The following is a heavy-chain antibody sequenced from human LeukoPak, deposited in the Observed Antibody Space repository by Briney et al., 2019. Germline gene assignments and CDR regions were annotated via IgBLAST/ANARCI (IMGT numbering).Heavy chain of an antibody. CDR3: AKGSKGTYDY. V-gene: IGHV3-23*01. J-gene: IGHJ4*02. Sequence: PGGSLRLSCVASGFTFSSDVMAWVRQAPGKGLEWVSSIIGSGGSRYYADSVKGRVTISRDNSKNTLYLQIYSLRAEDTAIYYCAKGSKGTYDYWGQGTLVTVSS. CDR2: IIGSGGSR. CDR1: GFTFSSDV.